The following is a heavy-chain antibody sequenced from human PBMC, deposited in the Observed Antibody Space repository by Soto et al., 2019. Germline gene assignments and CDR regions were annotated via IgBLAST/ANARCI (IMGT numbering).Heavy chain of an antibody. CDR3: ARDRDAFWSGPPDDS. Sequence: APVKVSCKASGYTFTSYGITWVRQAPGQGLEWMGWISAYNGNTNYAQKLQGRVTMTTDTSTSTAYMELRSLRSDDTAVYYCARDRDAFWSGPPDDSWGQGTMVTVSS. D-gene: IGHD3-3*01. J-gene: IGHJ4*02. V-gene: IGHV1-18*04. CDR2: ISAYNGNT. CDR1: GYTFTSYG.